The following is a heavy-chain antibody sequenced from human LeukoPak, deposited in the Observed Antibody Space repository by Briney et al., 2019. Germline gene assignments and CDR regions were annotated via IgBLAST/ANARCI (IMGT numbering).Heavy chain of an antibody. Sequence: GGSLRLSCAASGFIFSTYGMHWVRQAPGKGLEWVAFIESDGSNKYYADSVKGRFTISRDNSKNTLYLQMNSLRAEDTAVYYSLTTHDAFDIWGQGIMVTVSS. CDR3: LTTHDAFDI. D-gene: IGHD4-11*01. CDR2: IESDGSNK. J-gene: IGHJ3*02. V-gene: IGHV3-30*02. CDR1: GFIFSTYG.